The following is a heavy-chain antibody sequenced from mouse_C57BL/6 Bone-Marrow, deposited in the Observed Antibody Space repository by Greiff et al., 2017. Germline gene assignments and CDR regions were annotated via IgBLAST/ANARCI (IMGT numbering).Heavy chain of an antibody. CDR3: ARGDYYNYYAMDY. J-gene: IGHJ4*01. V-gene: IGHV1-63*01. CDR2: IYPGGGYT. D-gene: IGHD1-1*01. Sequence: VHLVESGAELVRPGTSVKMSCKASGYTFTNYWIGWAKQRPGHGLEWIGDIYPGGGYTNYNEKFKGKATLTADKSSSTAYMQFGSLTSEDSAIYYCARGDYYNYYAMDYWGQGTSVTVSS. CDR1: GYTFTNYW.